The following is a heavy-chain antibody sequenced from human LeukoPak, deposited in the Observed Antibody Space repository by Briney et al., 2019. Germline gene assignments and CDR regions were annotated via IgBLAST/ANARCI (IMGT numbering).Heavy chain of an antibody. Sequence: GGSLRLSCAASGFTFSSYAMSWIRQAPGKGLEWVSAISGSGGSTYYADSVKGRFTISRDNSKNTLYLQMNSLRAGDTAVYYCAKDRSSSSWSNWFDPWGQGTLVTVSS. CDR2: ISGSGGST. CDR3: AKDRSSSSWSNWFDP. D-gene: IGHD6-13*01. V-gene: IGHV3-23*01. J-gene: IGHJ5*02. CDR1: GFTFSSYA.